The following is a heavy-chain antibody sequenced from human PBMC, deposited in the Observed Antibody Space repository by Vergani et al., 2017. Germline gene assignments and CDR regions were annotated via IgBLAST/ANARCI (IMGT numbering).Heavy chain of an antibody. V-gene: IGHV4-61*02. D-gene: IGHD1-1*01. CDR2: IYTSGST. J-gene: IGHJ4*03. CDR3: AIGTYYFDY. CDR1: GGSISSGGYY. Sequence: QVQLQESGPGLVKPSQTLSLTCTVSGGSISSGGYYWNWIRQPAGKGLQWIGRIYTSGSTSYNPSLKSRITISVDTSKNQFSLKLSSVTAADTAIYYCAIGTYYFDYWGQGTTVTVSS.